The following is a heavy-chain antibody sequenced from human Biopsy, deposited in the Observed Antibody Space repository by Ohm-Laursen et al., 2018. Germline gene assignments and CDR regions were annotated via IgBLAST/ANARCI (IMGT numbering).Heavy chain of an antibody. Sequence: SLRLSCAASRFTFNNYVMHWVRQAPGKGLEWVSTISANGVTTFYADSVKGRFTISRDGSSDTLYLQMHSLRADDTALYYCAKGGYCSATSCNMDVDYWGQGALVTVSS. J-gene: IGHJ4*02. CDR2: ISANGVTT. CDR3: AKGGYCSATSCNMDVDY. V-gene: IGHV3-23*01. CDR1: RFTFNNYV. D-gene: IGHD2-2*02.